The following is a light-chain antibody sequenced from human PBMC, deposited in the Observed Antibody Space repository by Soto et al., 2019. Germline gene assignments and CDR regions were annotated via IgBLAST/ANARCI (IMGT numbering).Light chain of an antibody. CDR3: RHYVNSTLT. CDR2: DTS. J-gene: IGKJ4*01. CDR1: QGIGDS. V-gene: IGKV3-15*01. Sequence: EIVMTQSPATLSVSPGEGATLSCRASQGIGDSLAWYPPKPGQTPRLLIYDTSIRETGVQARVLSSRAGAAFTLPISSLQSEDFAVYSCRHYVNSTLTFGGGTKVDIK.